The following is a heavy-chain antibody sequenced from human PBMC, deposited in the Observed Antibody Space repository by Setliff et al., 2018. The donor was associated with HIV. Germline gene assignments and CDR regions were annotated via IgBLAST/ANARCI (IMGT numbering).Heavy chain of an antibody. V-gene: IGHV1-46*01. CDR1: GSTFITYH. J-gene: IGHJ4*02. Sequence: ASVKIACKASGSTFITYHVHWVRQAPGQGLEWMGIINPNTGSTSYAQKFQGRVTMTWDTSSCTVYMDLHSLKSEDTAVYYCAEVTCSPDSCFLDYWGQGTPVTVSS. D-gene: IGHD2-15*01. CDR3: AEVTCSPDSCFLDY. CDR2: INPNTGST.